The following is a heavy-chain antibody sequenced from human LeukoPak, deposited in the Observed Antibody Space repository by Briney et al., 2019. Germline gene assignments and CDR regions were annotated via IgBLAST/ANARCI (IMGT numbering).Heavy chain of an antibody. CDR1: GFTFSSYS. D-gene: IGHD1-20*01. CDR3: ARDHNYCFDY. V-gene: IGHV3-21*01. CDR2: ISSSSSYI. Sequence: GGSLRLSCAASGFTFSSYSMNWVRQAPGKGLEWVSSISSSSSYIYYADSVMGRFTISRDNAKNSLYLQMNSLRDEDTAVYFCARDHNYCFDYWGQGTLLTVSS. J-gene: IGHJ4*02.